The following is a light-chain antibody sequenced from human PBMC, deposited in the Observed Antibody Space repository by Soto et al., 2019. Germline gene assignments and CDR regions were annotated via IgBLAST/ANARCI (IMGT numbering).Light chain of an antibody. Sequence: DIQMTQSPSSLSASVGDRVTITCRASQTISSYLNWYQQKPGKAPNLLIYAASSLQSGVPARCSGSGSGTDFTLTISSLQPEDFATYYGQQSYSTPVTFGQGTRLEIK. V-gene: IGKV1-39*01. CDR1: QTISSY. CDR3: QQSYSTPVT. CDR2: AAS. J-gene: IGKJ5*01.